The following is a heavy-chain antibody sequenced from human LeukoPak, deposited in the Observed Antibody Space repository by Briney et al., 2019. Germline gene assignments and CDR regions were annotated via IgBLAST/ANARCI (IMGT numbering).Heavy chain of an antibody. CDR1: GGSISSYY. CDR2: IYYSGST. V-gene: IGHV4-59*01. Sequence: PSETLSLTCTVSGGSISSYYWSWIRQPPGKGLEWIGYIYYSGSTNYNPSLKSRVTISVDTSKNQFSLKLSSVTAADTAVYYCARLQQLRGDDYWGQGTLVTVSS. J-gene: IGHJ4*02. D-gene: IGHD6-13*01. CDR3: ARLQQLRGDDY.